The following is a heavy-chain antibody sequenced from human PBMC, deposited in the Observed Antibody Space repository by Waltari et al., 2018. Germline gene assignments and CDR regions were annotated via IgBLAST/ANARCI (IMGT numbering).Heavy chain of an antibody. CDR2: ISDSGSSP. Sequence: QVQLVESGGGLVKPGGSLSLSCAASGFTLSDSYMSWIRQGTGKGLEGLSYISDSGSSPYYADSVKGRFTLSRDNAKNSVYLQMNSLRVEDTAVYYCARSVRSPGDWGQGTLVTVSS. V-gene: IGHV3-11*01. D-gene: IGHD3-10*02. J-gene: IGHJ4*02. CDR3: ARSVRSPGD. CDR1: GFTLSDSY.